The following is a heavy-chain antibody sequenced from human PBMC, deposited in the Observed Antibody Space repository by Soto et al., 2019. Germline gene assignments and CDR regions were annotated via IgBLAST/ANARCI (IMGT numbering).Heavy chain of an antibody. CDR1: GGSISSYY. CDR3: ARDTPTTSFGVVISVSGAFDI. D-gene: IGHD3-3*01. CDR2: IYYSGST. V-gene: IGHV4-59*01. J-gene: IGHJ3*02. Sequence: SETLSLTCTVSGGSISSYYWSWIRQPPGKGLEWIGYIYYSGSTNYNPSLKRRGTISVDTSKNQFSMKLSSATAADTAVYYCARDTPTTSFGVVISVSGAFDIWGQGTMVTVSS.